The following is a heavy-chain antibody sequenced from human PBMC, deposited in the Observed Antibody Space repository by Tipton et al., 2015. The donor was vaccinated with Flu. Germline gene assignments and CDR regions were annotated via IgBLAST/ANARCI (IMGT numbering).Heavy chain of an antibody. V-gene: IGHV4-39*01. J-gene: IGHJ6*03. D-gene: IGHD3-3*01. CDR3: ARHPKNYDSFPLYYYYYYMDV. Sequence: TLSLTCTVSGGSISSSSYYWGWIRQPPGKGLEWIGSIYYSGSTYYNPSLKSRVTISVDTSKNQFSLKLSSVTAADTAVYYCARHPKNYDSFPLYYYYYYMDVWGKGTTVTVSS. CDR2: IYYSGST. CDR1: GGSISSSSYY.